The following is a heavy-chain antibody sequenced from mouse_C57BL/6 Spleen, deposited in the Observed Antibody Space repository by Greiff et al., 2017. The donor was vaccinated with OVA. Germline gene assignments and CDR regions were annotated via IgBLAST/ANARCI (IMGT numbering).Heavy chain of an antibody. CDR2: INPGSGGT. CDR3: ARWGYYGSSHWYFDV. D-gene: IGHD1-1*01. V-gene: IGHV1-54*01. CDR1: GYAFTNYL. J-gene: IGHJ1*03. Sequence: VQLQQSGAELVRPGTSVKVSCKASGYAFTNYLIEWVKQRPGQGLEWIGVINPGSGGTNYNEKFKGKATLTADKSSSTAYMQLSSLTSEDSAVYFRARWGYYGSSHWYFDVGGTGTTVTVSS.